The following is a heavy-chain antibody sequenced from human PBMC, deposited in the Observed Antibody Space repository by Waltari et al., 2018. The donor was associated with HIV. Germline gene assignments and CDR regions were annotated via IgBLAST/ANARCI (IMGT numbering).Heavy chain of an antibody. Sequence: EVQLVESGGGLVQPEGSLRLSCAASGFTFSSYDMHWVRQATGKGLEWVSAIGTAGDTYYPGSVKGRFTISRENAKNSLYLQMNSLRAGDTAVYYCARNDWNLGAFDIWGQGTMVTVSS. D-gene: IGHD1-7*01. CDR2: IGTAGDT. V-gene: IGHV3-13*01. CDR1: GFTFSSYD. J-gene: IGHJ3*02. CDR3: ARNDWNLGAFDI.